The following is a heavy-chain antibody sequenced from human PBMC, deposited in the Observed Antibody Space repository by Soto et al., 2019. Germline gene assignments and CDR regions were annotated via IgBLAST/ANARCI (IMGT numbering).Heavy chain of an antibody. Sequence: QVQLVESGGGLVKPGGSLRLSCVASGFTFSDYYMTRIRQAPGKGLEWVSYISSIISYTKYADSVKGRFTISRDNAKNSLYLQMNSLRAEDTAVYYCARFQGEVVTAIADSWGQGTLVTVSS. J-gene: IGHJ5*01. CDR2: ISSIISYT. CDR3: ARFQGEVVTAIADS. CDR1: GFTFSDYY. D-gene: IGHD2-21*02. V-gene: IGHV3-11*06.